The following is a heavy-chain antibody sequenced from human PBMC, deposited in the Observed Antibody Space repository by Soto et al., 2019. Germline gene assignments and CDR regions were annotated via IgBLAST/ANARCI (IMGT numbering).Heavy chain of an antibody. J-gene: IGHJ4*02. CDR2: IYWNDDK. CDR1: GFSLSTSGVG. D-gene: IGHD3-3*02. Sequence: QITLKESGPTLVKPTQTLTLTCTFSGFSLSTSGVGVGWIRQPPGKALEWLALIYWNDDKRYSPSLKSRLTITQDPSKNQVVLTMTNLDPVETATYYCAHRHLAGRRVDYWGQGTLVTVSS. CDR3: AHRHLAGRRVDY. V-gene: IGHV2-5*01.